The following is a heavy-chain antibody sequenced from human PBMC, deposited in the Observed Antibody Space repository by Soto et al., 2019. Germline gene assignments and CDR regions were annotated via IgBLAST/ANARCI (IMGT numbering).Heavy chain of an antibody. V-gene: IGHV3-48*02. CDR2: SSPRGDTI. Sequence: GGSLRLSCVASGFSLANYPMKWVRQTPGKGLEWISYSSPRGDTIYYADSVEGRFTISRDNARNSLSLHMSSLRDEDSALYYCAKGPHTNVGWPYYFESWGQGVPVTVSS. J-gene: IGHJ4*02. CDR1: GFSLANYP. D-gene: IGHD6-19*01. CDR3: AKGPHTNVGWPYYFES.